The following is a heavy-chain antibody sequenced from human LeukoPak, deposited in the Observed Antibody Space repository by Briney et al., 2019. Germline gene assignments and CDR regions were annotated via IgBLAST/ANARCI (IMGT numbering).Heavy chain of an antibody. CDR2: IYSGGST. D-gene: IGHD1-26*01. Sequence: GGSLRLSCTASGFTFSSYAMSWVRQAPGKGLEWVSVIYSGGSTYYADSVKGRFTISRHNSKNTVYLQMNSLRAEDTAVYYCAKGGSGSYYLVGYWGQGTLVTVSS. CDR1: GFTFSSYA. J-gene: IGHJ4*01. V-gene: IGHV3-53*04. CDR3: AKGGSGSYYLVGY.